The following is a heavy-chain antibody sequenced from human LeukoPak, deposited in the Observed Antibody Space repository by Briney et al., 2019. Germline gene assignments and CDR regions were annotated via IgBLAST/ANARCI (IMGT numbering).Heavy chain of an antibody. V-gene: IGHV3-73*01. CDR2: IRNKANNYAT. J-gene: IGHJ6*03. CDR1: GFTFSDST. Sequence: HPGGSLRLSCAASGFTFSDSTIHWVRQASGKGLEWVGRIRNKANNYATAYTASMQGRFTISRDDAKNTAYLQMNSLKTEDTAVYFCTIAGGGIARGFPVAVSYYMDVWGKGTTVSISS. D-gene: IGHD1-14*01. CDR3: TIAGGGIARGFPVAVSYYMDV.